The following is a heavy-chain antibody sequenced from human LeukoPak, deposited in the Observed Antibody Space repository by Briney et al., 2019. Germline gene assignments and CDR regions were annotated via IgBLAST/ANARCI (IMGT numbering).Heavy chain of an antibody. CDR1: GYTFTSYG. D-gene: IGHD3-9*01. J-gene: IGHJ6*02. CDR2: ISAYNGNT. Sequence: ASVKVSCKASGYTFTSYGISWVRQAPGQGLEWMGWISAYNGNTNYAQKLQGRVTMTTDTSTSTAYMELRSLRSDDTAVYYCARDADSQYYDILTGYDPSRMDVWGQGTTVTVSS. CDR3: ARDADSQYYDILTGYDPSRMDV. V-gene: IGHV1-18*01.